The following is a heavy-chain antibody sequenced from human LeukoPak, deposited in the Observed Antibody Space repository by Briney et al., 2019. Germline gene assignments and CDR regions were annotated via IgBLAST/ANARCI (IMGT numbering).Heavy chain of an antibody. CDR1: GFTFSSYS. V-gene: IGHV3-21*01. CDR3: AGAPYYDFWSGYDRGFYYYMDV. J-gene: IGHJ6*03. CDR2: ISSSSSYI. D-gene: IGHD3-3*01. Sequence: GGSLRLSCAASGFTFSSYSMNWVRQALGKGLEWVSSISSSSSYIYYADSVKGRFTISRDNAKNSLYLQMNSLRAEDTAVYYCAGAPYYDFWSGYDRGFYYYMDVWGKGTTVTVSS.